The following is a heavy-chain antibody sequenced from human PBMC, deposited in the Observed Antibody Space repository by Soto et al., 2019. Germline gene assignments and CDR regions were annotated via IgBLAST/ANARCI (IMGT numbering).Heavy chain of an antibody. CDR3: ARPRIAAAGYYYYGMDV. Sequence: SVKVSCKASGGTFSSYAISWVRQAPGQGLEWMGGIIPIFGTANYAQKFQGRVTITADESTSTAYMELSSLRSEDTAVYYCARPRIAAAGYYYYGMDVWGQGTTVTVSS. D-gene: IGHD6-13*01. CDR1: GGTFSSYA. J-gene: IGHJ6*02. CDR2: IIPIFGTA. V-gene: IGHV1-69*13.